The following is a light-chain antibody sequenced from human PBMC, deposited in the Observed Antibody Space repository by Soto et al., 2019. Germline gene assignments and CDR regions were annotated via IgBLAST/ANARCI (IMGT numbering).Light chain of an antibody. J-gene: IGKJ4*01. CDR1: QSVRNTY. CDR2: GVS. CDR3: QQYSSSPVT. V-gene: IGKV3-20*01. Sequence: ENVLAQSPGTLSLSPGERATLSCRASQSVRNTYLAWYQQKPSQAPRLLIYGVSSRATGIPDRFSGSGSGTDFTLTISRLEPEDFAVYYCQQYSSSPVTFGGGTKVDIK.